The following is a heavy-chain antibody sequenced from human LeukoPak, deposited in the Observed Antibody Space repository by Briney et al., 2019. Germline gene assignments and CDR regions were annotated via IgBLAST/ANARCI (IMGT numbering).Heavy chain of an antibody. D-gene: IGHD3-10*01. CDR2: IYYSGST. CDR3: ARHPPKRRFGVSKRDY. Sequence: SSETLSLTCTVSGGSISSSDYYWGWIRQPPGKGLEWIGSIYYSGSTNYNSSLKSRVTISVDTSKNQFSLKLSSVTAADTAVYYCARHPPKRRFGVSKRDYWGQGTLVTVSS. J-gene: IGHJ4*02. V-gene: IGHV4-39*01. CDR1: GGSISSSDYY.